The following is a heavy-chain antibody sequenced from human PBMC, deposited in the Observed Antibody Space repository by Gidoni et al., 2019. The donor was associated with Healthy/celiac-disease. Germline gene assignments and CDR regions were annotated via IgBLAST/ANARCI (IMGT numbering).Heavy chain of an antibody. CDR3: ARKITLIRDGYNHDAFDI. D-gene: IGHD5-12*01. V-gene: IGHV1-46*01. CDR2: INPSGGST. Sequence: QVQLVQSGAEVKKPGASVKVSCKASGYTFTSYYMHWVRQAPEQGLEWMGIINPSGGSTSYAQKFQGRVTMTRDTSTSTVYMELSSLRSEDTAVYYCARKITLIRDGYNHDAFDIWGQGTMVTVSS. CDR1: GYTFTSYY. J-gene: IGHJ3*02.